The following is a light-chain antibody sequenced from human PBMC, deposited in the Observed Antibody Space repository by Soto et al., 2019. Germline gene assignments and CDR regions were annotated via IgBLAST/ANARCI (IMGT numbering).Light chain of an antibody. CDR3: QQYEGWPRT. CDR2: GVT. Sequence: EIVMTQFPDTLYVSPGDTATLSCRSSQRIHINLAWYQQKPGQAPTLLIYGVTARAPGVPVRFSGSGSGTDFNLTIRSVQSGDFGVFYCQQYEGWPRTFGLGNKVEIQ. J-gene: IGKJ2*01. V-gene: IGKV3-15*01. CDR1: QRIHIN.